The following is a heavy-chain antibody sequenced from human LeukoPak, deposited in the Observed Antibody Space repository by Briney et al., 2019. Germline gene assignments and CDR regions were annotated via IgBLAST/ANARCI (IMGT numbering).Heavy chain of an antibody. J-gene: IGHJ4*02. CDR1: GFTFSSYA. CDR2: ISGSGGST. Sequence: PGRSLRLSCAASGFTFSSYAMSWVRQAPGKGLEWVSAISGSGGSTYYADSVKGRFTISRDNSKNTLYLQMNSLRAEDTAVYYCAKCPQYYDILTGYYWPIDYWGQGTLVTVSS. D-gene: IGHD3-9*01. V-gene: IGHV3-23*01. CDR3: AKCPQYYDILTGYYWPIDY.